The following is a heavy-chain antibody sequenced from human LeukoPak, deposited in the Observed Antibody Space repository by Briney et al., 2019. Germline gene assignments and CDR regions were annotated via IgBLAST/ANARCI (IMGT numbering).Heavy chain of an antibody. D-gene: IGHD2-15*01. Sequence: SETLSLTCTVSGGSISSGSYYWSWIRQPAGKGLEWIGRIYTSGSTNYNPSLKSRVTISVDTSKNQFSLKLSSVTAANTAVYYCAREKDVVVVAATLSGDSESAFDIWGQGTMVTVSS. CDR1: GGSISSGSYY. J-gene: IGHJ3*02. CDR3: AREKDVVVVAATLSGDSESAFDI. V-gene: IGHV4-61*02. CDR2: IYTSGST.